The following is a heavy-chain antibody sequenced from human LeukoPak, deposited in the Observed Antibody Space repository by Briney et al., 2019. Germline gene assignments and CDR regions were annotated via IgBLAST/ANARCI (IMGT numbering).Heavy chain of an antibody. CDR3: AKYYYDSSGYYLESAFDI. CDR1: GGSISSYY. Sequence: SETLSLTCTVSGGSISSYYWSWIRQPPGKGLEWIGYIYYSGSTNYNPSLKSRVTISVDTSKNQFSLKLSSVTAADTAVYYCAKYYYDSSGYYLESAFDIWGQGTMVTVSS. D-gene: IGHD3-22*01. J-gene: IGHJ3*02. CDR2: IYYSGST. V-gene: IGHV4-59*01.